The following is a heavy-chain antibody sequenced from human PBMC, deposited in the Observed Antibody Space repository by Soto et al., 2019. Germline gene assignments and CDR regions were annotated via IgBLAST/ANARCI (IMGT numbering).Heavy chain of an antibody. CDR2: IKNKMEGGTT. CDR3: APNGSIRY. D-gene: IGHD1-26*01. V-gene: IGHV3-15*01. J-gene: IGHJ4*02. Sequence: QATGKGLEWVGRIKNKMEGGTTDYAAPVKGRFTISRDDSKNMLYLQMNSLITDDTAVYYCAPNGSIRYWRPGTLVIVS.